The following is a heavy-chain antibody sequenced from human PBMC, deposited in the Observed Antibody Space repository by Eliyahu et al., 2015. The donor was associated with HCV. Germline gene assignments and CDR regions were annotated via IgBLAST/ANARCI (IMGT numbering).Heavy chain of an antibody. CDR3: AREAHSSGYYYGAFDI. Sequence: QVQLVESGGGVVQPGRSLRLSCAASGFTFSSYAMHWVRQAPGKGLEWVAVISYDGSNKYYADSVKGRFTISRDNSKNTLYLQMNSLRAEDTAVYYCAREAHSSGYYYGAFDIWGQGTMVTVSS. D-gene: IGHD3-22*01. CDR1: GFTFSSYA. J-gene: IGHJ3*02. CDR2: ISYDGSNK. V-gene: IGHV3-30-3*01.